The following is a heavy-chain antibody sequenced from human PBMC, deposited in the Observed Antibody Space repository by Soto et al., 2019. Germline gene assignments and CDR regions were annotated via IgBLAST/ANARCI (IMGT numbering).Heavy chain of an antibody. V-gene: IGHV1-18*01. D-gene: IGHD2-2*01. J-gene: IGHJ4*02. CDR2: ISAYNGDT. CDR1: GYPFISYG. Sequence: QVQLVQSGAELRKPGASVKVSCKASGYPFISYGFSWVRQAPGQGLEWLGWISAYNGDTKYEQKFQGRITMTTDTSTSTADMELRSLKSDDTAVYYCPRDVAPAAIPLPVDYWGQGTLVTVSS. CDR3: PRDVAPAAIPLPVDY.